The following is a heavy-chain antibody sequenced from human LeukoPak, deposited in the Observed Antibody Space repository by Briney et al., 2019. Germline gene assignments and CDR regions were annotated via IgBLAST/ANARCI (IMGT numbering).Heavy chain of an antibody. V-gene: IGHV3-7*01. Sequence: PGGSLRLSCAASGFTFSSYWMSWVRQAPGKGLEWVANIKQDGSEKYYVDFVKGRFTISRDNAKNSLYLQMNSLRAEDTAVYYCAREAVYDYVWGSWNSFDYWGQGTLVTVSS. CDR3: AREAVYDYVWGSWNSFDY. D-gene: IGHD3-16*01. CDR2: IKQDGSEK. CDR1: GFTFSSYW. J-gene: IGHJ4*02.